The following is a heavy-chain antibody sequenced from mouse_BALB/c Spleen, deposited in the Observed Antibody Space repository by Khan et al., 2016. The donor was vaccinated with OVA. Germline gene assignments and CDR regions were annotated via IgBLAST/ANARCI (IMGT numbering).Heavy chain of an antibody. CDR1: GFTFSTYA. V-gene: IGHV5-9-3*01. Sequence: EVELVESGGGLVKPGGPLKLSCAASGFTFSTYAVSWVRQTPEKRLEWVATINSGGDYTYYPDSVKGRFTISRDNAKNTLYLQMSSLRSEDTAMYYCARHNYGPFAYWGQGTLVTVS. CDR3: ARHNYGPFAY. J-gene: IGHJ3*01. D-gene: IGHD1-1*01. CDR2: INSGGDYT.